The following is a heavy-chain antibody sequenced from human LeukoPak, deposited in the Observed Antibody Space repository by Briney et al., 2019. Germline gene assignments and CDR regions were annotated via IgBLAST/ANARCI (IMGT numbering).Heavy chain of an antibody. Sequence: GGSLRLSCAASGFTFSSYWMHWVRQAPGKGLVWVSRISTDGSGTNSADSVKGRFTISRDNSKNTLYLQMGSLRAEDMAIYYCARDRDGGFAFDIWGQGTLVTVSS. J-gene: IGHJ3*02. CDR3: ARDRDGGFAFDI. CDR2: ISTDGSGT. CDR1: GFTFSSYW. V-gene: IGHV3-74*01. D-gene: IGHD2-15*01.